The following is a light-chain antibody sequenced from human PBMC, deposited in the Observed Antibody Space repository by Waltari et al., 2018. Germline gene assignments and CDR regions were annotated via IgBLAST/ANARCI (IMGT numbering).Light chain of an antibody. J-gene: IGKJ4*01. CDR1: QSVGTN. CDR2: AAS. CDR3: QQYNNWPLT. V-gene: IGKV3-15*01. Sequence: EIMMTQSPATLSVSPGERATLSCRASQSVGTNLAWYQQKPGQAPRLLIYAASTRATGGPARFSGSWSGTEFTLTISSLQSEDFAVYHCQQYNNWPLTFGGGTKVEIK.